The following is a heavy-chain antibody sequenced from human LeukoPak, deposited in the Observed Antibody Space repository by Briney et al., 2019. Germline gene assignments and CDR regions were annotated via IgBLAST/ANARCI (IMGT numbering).Heavy chain of an antibody. V-gene: IGHV4-34*01. Sequence: KPSETLSLTCAVYGGSFSGYYWSWIRQPPGKGLEWIGEINHSGSTNYNPSLKSRVTILVDTSKNQFSLKLSSVTAADTAVYYCARGSGGIVVVVAATSWYFDLWGRGTLVTVSS. J-gene: IGHJ2*01. CDR2: INHSGST. CDR1: GGSFSGYY. D-gene: IGHD2-15*01. CDR3: ARGSGGIVVVVAATSWYFDL.